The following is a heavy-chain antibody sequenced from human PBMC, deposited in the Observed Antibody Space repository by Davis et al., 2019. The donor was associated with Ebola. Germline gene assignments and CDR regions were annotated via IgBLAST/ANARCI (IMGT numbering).Heavy chain of an antibody. CDR3: ARDPDEYYFDY. J-gene: IGHJ4*02. Sequence: GGSLRLSCVASGFTVSSNSMSWVRQAPGKGLECVSGIYTGGITDYADSVKGRFTISRDNSKNTLYLQMNSLRAEDTAVYYCARDPDEYYFDYWGQGTLVTVSS. CDR1: GFTVSSNS. V-gene: IGHV3-53*01. CDR2: IYTGGIT.